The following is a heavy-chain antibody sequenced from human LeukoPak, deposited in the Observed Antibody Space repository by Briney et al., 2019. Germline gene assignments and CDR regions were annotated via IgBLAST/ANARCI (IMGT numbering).Heavy chain of an antibody. CDR1: GYTFTGYY. J-gene: IGHJ3*02. CDR3: ARGGRQWPVFGMVPHAFGI. D-gene: IGHD6-19*01. CDR2: INPNSGGT. V-gene: IGHV1-2*02. Sequence: ASVKVSCKASGYTFTGYYMHWVRQAPGQGLEWMGWINPNSGGTNYAQKFQGRVTMTRDTSISTAYMELSRLRSDDTAVYYCARGGRQWPVFGMVPHAFGIWGQGTMVTVSS.